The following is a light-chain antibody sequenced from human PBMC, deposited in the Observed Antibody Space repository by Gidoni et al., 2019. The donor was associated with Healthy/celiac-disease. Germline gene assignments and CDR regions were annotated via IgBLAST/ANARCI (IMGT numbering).Light chain of an antibody. CDR1: QSISSW. J-gene: IGKJ1*01. Sequence: DIQMTQSPSTLSASVGDRVTITCRASQSISSWLAWYQQKPGKAPKLLIYDASSLDSGVPSRCSGSGSGTEFTLTISSLQPDDFATYYYQQYNSYSPGAFGQGTKVEIK. V-gene: IGKV1-5*01. CDR2: DAS. CDR3: QQYNSYSPGA.